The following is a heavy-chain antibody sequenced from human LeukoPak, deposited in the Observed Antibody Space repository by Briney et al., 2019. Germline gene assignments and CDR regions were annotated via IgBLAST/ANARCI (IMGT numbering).Heavy chain of an antibody. D-gene: IGHD3-10*01. V-gene: IGHV4-4*07. CDR2: FYTSGST. CDR3: AKGDFLWFGDAEGY. Sequence: KSSETLSLTCTVSGDSISSYYWSWIRQPAGKGLEWIGRFYTSGSTNYNPSLKSRVTMSLDTSKNQFSLRLSSVTAADTAVYYCAKGDFLWFGDAEGYWGQGTLVTVSS. J-gene: IGHJ4*02. CDR1: GDSISSYY.